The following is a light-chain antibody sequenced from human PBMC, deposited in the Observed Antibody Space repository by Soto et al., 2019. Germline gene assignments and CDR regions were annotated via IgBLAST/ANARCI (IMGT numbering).Light chain of an antibody. Sequence: EIVMTQSPATLSVSPGERAILSCRASQSVSSNLAWYQQKPGQAPRLLIYGASTRATGIPARFSGSRSGTEFTLTISSLQSEDFAVYYCQQYNNWPRTSGQGTKVEIK. J-gene: IGKJ1*01. V-gene: IGKV3-15*01. CDR3: QQYNNWPRT. CDR2: GAS. CDR1: QSVSSN.